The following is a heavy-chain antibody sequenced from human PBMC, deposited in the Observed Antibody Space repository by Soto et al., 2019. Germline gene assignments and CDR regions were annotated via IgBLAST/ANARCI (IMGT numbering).Heavy chain of an antibody. V-gene: IGHV3-23*01. CDR3: ARGGSGWYPFDY. J-gene: IGHJ4*02. Sequence: SLRLSCVGSAFSFSNYAMSWLRQTPGKGLEWISSVSAGGDDIHYAESVKGRFTISRDNSKATLFLQMNSVKADDTATYYCARGGSGWYPFDYWGQGTLVTVSS. D-gene: IGHD6-19*01. CDR2: VSAGGDDI. CDR1: AFSFSNYA.